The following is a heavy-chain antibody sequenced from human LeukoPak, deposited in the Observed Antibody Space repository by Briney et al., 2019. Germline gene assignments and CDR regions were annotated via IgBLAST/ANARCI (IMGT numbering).Heavy chain of an antibody. D-gene: IGHD5-18*01. Sequence: SETLSLTCTVSGGSISSYYWSWIRQPPGKGLEWIGYIYYSGSTNYNPSLKSRVTISVDTSKNQFSLKLSSVTAADTAVYYCARDTAIVLFDYWGQGTLVTVSS. CDR2: IYYSGST. J-gene: IGHJ4*02. CDR3: ARDTAIVLFDY. CDR1: GGSISSYY. V-gene: IGHV4-59*01.